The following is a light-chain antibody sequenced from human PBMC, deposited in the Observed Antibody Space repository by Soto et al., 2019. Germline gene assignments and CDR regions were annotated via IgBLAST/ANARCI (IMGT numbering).Light chain of an antibody. CDR1: QSISSW. CDR2: KAS. Sequence: DIQMTQSPSTLSASVGDRVTITCRASQSISSWLAWYQQKPGKAPKLLIYKASSLESGVPSRFSGSGSGTEFTLTISSLQPDDFAPYYCQQYNSYPYPFGQGTKLEIK. CDR3: QQYNSYPYP. V-gene: IGKV1-5*03. J-gene: IGKJ2*01.